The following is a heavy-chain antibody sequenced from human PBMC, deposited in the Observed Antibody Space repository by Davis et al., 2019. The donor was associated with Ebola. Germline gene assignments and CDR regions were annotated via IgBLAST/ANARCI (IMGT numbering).Heavy chain of an antibody. CDR3: ARQRRERNVYYGSGSYYKAFDY. Sequence: TLSLTCAVSGGSISSGGYSWSWIRQPPGKGLEWIGYIYHSGSTYYNPSLKSRVTISVDRSKNQFSLKLSSVTAADTAVYYCARQRRERNVYYGSGSYYKAFDYWGQGTLVTVSS. D-gene: IGHD3-10*01. CDR1: GGSISSGGYS. CDR2: IYHSGST. J-gene: IGHJ4*02. V-gene: IGHV4-30-2*01.